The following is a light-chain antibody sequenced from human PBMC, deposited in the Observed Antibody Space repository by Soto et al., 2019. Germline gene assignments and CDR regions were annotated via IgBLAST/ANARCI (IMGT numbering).Light chain of an antibody. V-gene: IGLV2-14*01. CDR3: SSYTSFSTYV. J-gene: IGLJ1*01. CDR2: EVS. CDR1: SSGVGGYNY. Sequence: QSVLTQPASVSGSPGQSITISCTGTSSGVGGYNYVSWYQQHPGKAPKLMIYEVSNRPSGVSNRFSGSKSDNTASLTISGLQAEDEADYYCSSYTSFSTYVFGTGTKVTVL.